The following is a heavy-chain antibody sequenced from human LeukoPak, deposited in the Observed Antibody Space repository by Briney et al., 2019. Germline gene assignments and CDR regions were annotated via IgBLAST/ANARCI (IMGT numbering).Heavy chain of an antibody. V-gene: IGHV4-61*02. CDR3: ARGLWFGELLSAFDY. CDR1: GGSISSGSYY. D-gene: IGHD3-10*01. Sequence: SETLSLTCTVSGGSISSGSYYWSWIRQPAGKGLEWIGRIYTSGSTNYNPSLKSRVTISVDTSKNQFSLKLSSVTAADTAVYYCARGLWFGELLSAFDYWGQGTLVTVSS. CDR2: IYTSGST. J-gene: IGHJ4*02.